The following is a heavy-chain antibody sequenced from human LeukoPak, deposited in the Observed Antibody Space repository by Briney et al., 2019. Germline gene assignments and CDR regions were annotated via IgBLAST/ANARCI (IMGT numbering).Heavy chain of an antibody. CDR2: INPGGRST. V-gene: IGHV1-46*01. D-gene: IGHD5-18*01. CDR3: ARRGYSYGLDY. Sequence: GASVKVSCKASGYTFTNYYIHWVRQAPGQGLEWMGIINPGGRSTSYAQKFQGRVTMTRDTSTSTVYMELSSLRAEDTAVYYCARRGYSYGLDYWGQGTLVTVSS. J-gene: IGHJ4*02. CDR1: GYTFTNYY.